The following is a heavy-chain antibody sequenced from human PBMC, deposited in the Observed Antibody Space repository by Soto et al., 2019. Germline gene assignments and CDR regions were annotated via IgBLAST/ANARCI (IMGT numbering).Heavy chain of an antibody. J-gene: IGHJ6*02. CDR1: GYTFTSYG. Sequence: QVQLVQSGAEVKKPGASVKVSCKASGYTFTSYGITWVRQAPGQGLEWMGGISAYNGNTNYAQKLQGRVTLTTDTSTSTAYIELRSLRSDDTAVYYCARASSYCGRDCYYYYGMDVWGQGTTVTVSS. D-gene: IGHD2-21*02. V-gene: IGHV1-18*01. CDR2: ISAYNGNT. CDR3: ARASSYCGRDCYYYYGMDV.